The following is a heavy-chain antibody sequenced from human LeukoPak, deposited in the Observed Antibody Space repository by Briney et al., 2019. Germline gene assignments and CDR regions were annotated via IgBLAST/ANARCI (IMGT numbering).Heavy chain of an antibody. CDR3: VKPPRLSIIRGEGMDV. D-gene: IGHD3-10*01. V-gene: IGHV3-23*01. Sequence: PGASLRLSCAGSGFTFRTYAMGWVRQAPGKGLGWFSSINSGGDDTYYADSVKGRFTISRDNFKNTLYLQMTSLRAEDTAVYYCVKPPRLSIIRGEGMDVWGQGTTVTVSS. CDR2: INSGGDDT. CDR1: GFTFRTYA. J-gene: IGHJ6*02.